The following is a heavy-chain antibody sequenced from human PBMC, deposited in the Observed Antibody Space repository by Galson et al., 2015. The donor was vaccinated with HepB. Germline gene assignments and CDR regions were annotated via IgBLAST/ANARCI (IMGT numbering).Heavy chain of an antibody. J-gene: IGHJ6*02. D-gene: IGHD2-15*01. CDR1: GFTFSSYW. CDR3: ECRGDYGTDA. CDR2: INSGGSST. V-gene: IGHV3-74*01. Sequence: SLRLSCAASGFTFSSYWLHWVRQAPGKGLVWVSRINSGGSSTSYADSVKGRFTITRDNAKNTLYLQMNSLRAEDTAVYYCECRGDYGTDAGGQGTTLTVSS.